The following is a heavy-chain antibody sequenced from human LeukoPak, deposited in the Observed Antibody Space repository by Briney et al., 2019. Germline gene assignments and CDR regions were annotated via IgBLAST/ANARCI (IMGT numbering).Heavy chain of an antibody. CDR2: INHSGGT. J-gene: IGHJ5*02. Sequence: SETLSLTCAVYGGSFSGYYWSWIRQPPGKGLEWIGEINHSGGTNYNPSLKSRVTISVDTSKNQFSLKLSSVTAADTAVYYCARRLSPFDPWGQGTLVTVSS. CDR3: ARRLSPFDP. D-gene: IGHD2-21*02. CDR1: GGSFSGYY. V-gene: IGHV4-34*01.